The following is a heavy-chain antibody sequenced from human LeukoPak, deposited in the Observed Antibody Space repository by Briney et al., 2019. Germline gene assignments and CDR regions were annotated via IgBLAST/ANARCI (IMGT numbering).Heavy chain of an antibody. D-gene: IGHD3/OR15-3a*01. Sequence: SETLSLTCTVSGVSISSSNSYWGWIRQPPGKGLEWIGSVYYSGNTYYNASLKSQVSISIDTSKNQFSLRLTSVTAADTAVYYCARQTGSGLFILPGGQGTLVTASS. CDR2: VYYSGNT. CDR3: ARQTGSGLFILP. CDR1: GVSISSSNSY. J-gene: IGHJ4*02. V-gene: IGHV4-39*01.